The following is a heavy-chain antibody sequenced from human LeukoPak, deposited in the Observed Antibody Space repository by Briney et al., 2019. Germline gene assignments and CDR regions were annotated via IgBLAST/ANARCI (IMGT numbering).Heavy chain of an antibody. CDR3: ATLGGYYYDSSGLDY. J-gene: IGHJ4*02. Sequence: ASVKVSCKVSGYTLTELSMHWVRQAPGKGLEWMGGFDPEDGETIYAQKFQGRVTMTEDTSTDTAYMELSSLRSEGTAVYYCATLGGYYYDSSGLDYWGQGTLVTVSS. V-gene: IGHV1-24*01. D-gene: IGHD3-22*01. CDR1: GYTLTELS. CDR2: FDPEDGET.